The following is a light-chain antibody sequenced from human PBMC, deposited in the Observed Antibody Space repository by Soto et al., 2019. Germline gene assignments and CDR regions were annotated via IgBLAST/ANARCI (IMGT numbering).Light chain of an antibody. V-gene: IGKV1-39*01. J-gene: IGKJ2*01. CDR3: QQSYSDPLT. CDR1: PSIGGY. CDR2: SAD. Sequence: DVQLTQSPSLLSASVGDRVTITCRASPSIGGYLNWYQHKPGKAPKLLIFSADTLENGVPSRFSGSGFNKEFSLTISSLQPEDSATYYCQQSYSDPLTFGQGTKLEIK.